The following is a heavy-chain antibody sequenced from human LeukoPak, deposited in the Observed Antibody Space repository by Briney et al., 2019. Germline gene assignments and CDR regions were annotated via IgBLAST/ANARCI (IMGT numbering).Heavy chain of an antibody. V-gene: IGHV3-30-3*01. CDR2: ISYDGSNK. CDR3: GRDPDSSGNLNLDY. Sequence: GGSLRLSCAASGFTFSSYAMHWVRQAPGKGLEWVAVISYDGSNKYYADSVKGRFTISRDNSKTTLYLQMNSLRAEDTAVYYCGRDPDSSGNLNLDYWGQGTLVTVSS. D-gene: IGHD3-22*01. CDR1: GFTFSSYA. J-gene: IGHJ4*02.